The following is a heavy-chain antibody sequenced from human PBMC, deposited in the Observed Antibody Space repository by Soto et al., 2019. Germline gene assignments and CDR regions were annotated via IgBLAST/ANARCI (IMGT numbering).Heavy chain of an antibody. J-gene: IGHJ5*02. Sequence: QVQLHESGPGLVKPSQTLSLSCTVSGDSISRGGYYWNWIRQHPRRGLEWIGYIYHSGSTNYNPSIKSRVTISVDTSKNQLSLEWTNVTAADTAVYYCVRDGAGAYGLEWFGPCGQGILVTVSS. D-gene: IGHD2-21*01. CDR1: GDSISRGGYY. V-gene: IGHV4-31*03. CDR3: VRDGAGAYGLEWFGP. CDR2: IYHSGST.